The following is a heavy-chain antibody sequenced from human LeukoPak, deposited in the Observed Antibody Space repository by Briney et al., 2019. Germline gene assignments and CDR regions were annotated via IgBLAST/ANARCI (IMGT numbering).Heavy chain of an antibody. Sequence: PGGSLRLSCAASGFTYSGYWMHWARRSPGSGLVWVSCINGDGSDTRYADSVKGRFTISRDNAKNTLYLQMNSLRVEDTAVYYCARDPRNKGFDPWGQGTLVTVSS. CDR3: ARDPRNKGFDP. J-gene: IGHJ5*02. V-gene: IGHV3-74*01. CDR1: GFTYSGYW. D-gene: IGHD1/OR15-1a*01. CDR2: INGDGSDT.